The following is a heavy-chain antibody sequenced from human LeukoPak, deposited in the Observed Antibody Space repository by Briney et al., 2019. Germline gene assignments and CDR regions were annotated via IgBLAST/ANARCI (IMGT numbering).Heavy chain of an antibody. CDR2: INPNSGGT. CDR3: ARAGPDYYDSSGLYYYYYYYMDV. Sequence: ASVKVSCKASGGTFSSYAISWVRQAPGQGLGWMGWINPNSGGTNYAQKFKGRVTMTRDTSISTAYMELSRLRSDDAAVYYCARAGPDYYDSSGLYYYYYYYMDVWGKGTTVTVSS. CDR1: GGTFSSYA. J-gene: IGHJ6*03. D-gene: IGHD3-22*01. V-gene: IGHV1-2*02.